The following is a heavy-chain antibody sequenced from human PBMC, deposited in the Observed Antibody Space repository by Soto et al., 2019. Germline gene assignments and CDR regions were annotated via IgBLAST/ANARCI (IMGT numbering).Heavy chain of an antibody. J-gene: IGHJ2*01. CDR2: ISCDGSNK. CDR3: ARDRYCSGGSCYSGYFDL. Sequence: QVQLVESGGGVVQPGRSLRLSCAASGFTFSSYAMHWVRQAPGKGLEWVAVISCDGSNKYYADSVKGRFTISRDNSKNTLYLQMNSLRAEDTAVYYCARDRYCSGGSCYSGYFDLWGRGTLVTVSS. V-gene: IGHV3-30-3*01. CDR1: GFTFSSYA. D-gene: IGHD2-15*01.